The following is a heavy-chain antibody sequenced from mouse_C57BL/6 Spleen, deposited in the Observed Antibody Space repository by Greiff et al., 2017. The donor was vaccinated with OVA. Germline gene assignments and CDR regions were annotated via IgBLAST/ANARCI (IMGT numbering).Heavy chain of an antibody. Sequence: EVKLQESGPELVKPGASVKISCKASGYSFTGYYMNWVKQSPEKSLEWIGEINPSTGGTTYNQKFKAKATLTVDKSSSTAYMQLKSLTSEDSAVYYCARSPSFAYWGQGTLVTVSA. CDR3: ARSPSFAY. CDR2: INPSTGGT. J-gene: IGHJ3*01. CDR1: GYSFTGYY. V-gene: IGHV1-42*01.